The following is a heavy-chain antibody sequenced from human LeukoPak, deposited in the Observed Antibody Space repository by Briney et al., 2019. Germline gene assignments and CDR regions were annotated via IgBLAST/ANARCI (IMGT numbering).Heavy chain of an antibody. CDR3: GRGFYVAKNAGVFDM. D-gene: IGHD3-16*01. Sequence: SETLSLTCAVYGGSFSGYYWSWIRQPPGKGLEWIGEINHSRSTNYNPSLKSRVNISVDTSKNQFSLKLSSVTAADTAVYYCGRGFYVAKNAGVFDMWGQGTMVAVSS. CDR1: GGSFSGYY. CDR2: INHSRST. J-gene: IGHJ3*02. V-gene: IGHV4-34*01.